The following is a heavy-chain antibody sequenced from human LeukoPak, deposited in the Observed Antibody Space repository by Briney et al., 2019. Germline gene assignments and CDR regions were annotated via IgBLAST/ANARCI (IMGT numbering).Heavy chain of an antibody. J-gene: IGHJ4*02. CDR2: ISGSGGST. D-gene: IGHD2-2*01. V-gene: IGHV3-23*01. CDR1: GFTFSSYA. Sequence: PGGSLRLSCAASGFTFSSYAMSWVRQAPGKGLEWVSAISGSGGSTYYADSVKGRFTISRDNSKNTLYLQMNSLRAEDTAVYYCAREHTDIVVVPAAAFDYWGQGTLVTVSS. CDR3: AREHTDIVVVPAAAFDY.